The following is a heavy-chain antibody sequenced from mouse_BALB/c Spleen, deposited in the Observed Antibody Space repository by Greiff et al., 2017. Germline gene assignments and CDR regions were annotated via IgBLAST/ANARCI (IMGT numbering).Heavy chain of an antibody. CDR1: GYTFTDYA. Sequence: VQLQQSGAELVRPGVSVKISCKGSGYTFTDYAMHWVKQSHAKSLEWIGVISTYYGDASYNQKFKGKATMTVDKSSSTAYMELARLTSEDSAIYYCAKATTGDAMDYWGQGTSVTVSS. CDR2: ISTYYGDA. V-gene: IGHV1S137*01. J-gene: IGHJ4*01. CDR3: AKATTGDAMDY. D-gene: IGHD1-1*01.